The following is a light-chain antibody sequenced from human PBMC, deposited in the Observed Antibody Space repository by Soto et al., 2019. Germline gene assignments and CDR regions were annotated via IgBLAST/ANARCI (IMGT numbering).Light chain of an antibody. J-gene: IGKJ1*01. Sequence: DIVMTQSPDSLAVSLGERATINCKSSQSVLYSSNNKNYLAWYQQKPGQTPKLLIYCASTRESGVPDRFSGRGSGTDVTLTISSLQSEDVAVYYCQQYDSTPRTFGQGTKVEIK. CDR1: QSVLYSSNNKNY. CDR2: CAS. V-gene: IGKV4-1*01. CDR3: QQYDSTPRT.